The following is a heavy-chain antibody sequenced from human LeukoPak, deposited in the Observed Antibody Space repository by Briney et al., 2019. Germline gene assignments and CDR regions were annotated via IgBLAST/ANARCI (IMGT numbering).Heavy chain of an antibody. CDR2: ISSSSSYI. CDR3: ARDYDYVWGSYQSDAFDI. CDR1: GFTFSSYS. V-gene: IGHV3-21*01. D-gene: IGHD3-16*01. J-gene: IGHJ3*02. Sequence: GGSLRLSCAASGFTFSSYSMNWVRQAPGKGLEWVSSISSSSSYIYYADSVKGRFTISRDNAKNSLYLQMNSLRAEDTAVYYCARDYDYVWGSYQSDAFDIWGQGTMVTVSS.